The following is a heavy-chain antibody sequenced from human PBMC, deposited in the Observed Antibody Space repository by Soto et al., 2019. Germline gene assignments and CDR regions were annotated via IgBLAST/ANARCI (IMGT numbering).Heavy chain of an antibody. CDR2: IIPIFGTA. D-gene: IGHD6-13*01. Sequence: QVQLVQSGAEVKKPGSSVKVSCKASGGTFSSYAISWVRQAPGQGLEWMGGIIPIFGTANYAQKFQGRVTITADESTSTAYMERSSLRSEDTAVYYCARDHLAEADLYYYYGMDVWGQGTTVTVSS. V-gene: IGHV1-69*01. CDR3: ARDHLAEADLYYYYGMDV. CDR1: GGTFSSYA. J-gene: IGHJ6*02.